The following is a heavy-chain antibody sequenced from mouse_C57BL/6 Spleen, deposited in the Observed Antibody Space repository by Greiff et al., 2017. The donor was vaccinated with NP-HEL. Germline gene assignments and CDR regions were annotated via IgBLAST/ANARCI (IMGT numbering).Heavy chain of an antibody. CDR3: ARMDYYYAYAY. J-gene: IGHJ4*01. Sequence: EVNVVESGGGLVKPGGSLKLSCAASGFTFSDYGMHWVRQAPEKGLEWVAYISSGSSTIYYADTVKGRSTFSRDNAKNTLFLQMTSLRSEDTAMYYCARMDYYYAYAYWGQGTSVTVSS. V-gene: IGHV5-17*01. CDR1: GFTFSDYG. CDR2: ISSGSSTI. D-gene: IGHD1-1*01.